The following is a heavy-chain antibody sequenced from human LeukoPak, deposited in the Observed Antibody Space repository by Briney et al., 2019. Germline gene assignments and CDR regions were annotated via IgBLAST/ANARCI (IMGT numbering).Heavy chain of an antibody. D-gene: IGHD3-16*02. CDR3: ARSDYIWGSYRVYDY. CDR2: ISHSENT. V-gene: IGHV4-4*02. Sequence: SGTLSLTWAASGVSISSHTWWSWVRHAPERLVEWIGEISHSENTNYNPSLKSRLTTSIEKSNNQLSLNLTSVTAADPAVYYCARSDYIWGSYRVYDYWGQETLVTVS. CDR1: GVSISSHTW. J-gene: IGHJ4*02.